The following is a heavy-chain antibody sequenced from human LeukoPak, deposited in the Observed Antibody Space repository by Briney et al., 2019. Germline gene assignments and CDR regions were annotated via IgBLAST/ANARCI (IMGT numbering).Heavy chain of an antibody. CDR3: AREGSVDYGDYASVWFDP. V-gene: IGHV1-2*02. CDR1: GYTFIGYY. J-gene: IGHJ5*02. D-gene: IGHD4-17*01. Sequence: ASVKVSCKASGYTFIGYYIHWVRQAPGQGLEWMGWINPNSGGTNYPQKFQGRVTMTRDTPISTAYMELSRLKSDDTAVYFCAREGSVDYGDYASVWFDPWGQGTLVTVSS. CDR2: INPNSGGT.